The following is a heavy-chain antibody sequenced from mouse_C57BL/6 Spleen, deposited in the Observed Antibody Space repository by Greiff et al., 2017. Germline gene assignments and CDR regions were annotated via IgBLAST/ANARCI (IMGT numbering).Heavy chain of an antibody. Sequence: QVQLQQPGAELVRPGSSVKLSCKASGYTFTSYWMHWVKQRPIQGLEWIGNIDPSDSETHYNQKFKDKATLTVDKSSSTAYMQLSSLTSEDSAVYYCARMIYDGHWGYFDYWGQGTTLTVSS. V-gene: IGHV1-52*01. CDR1: GYTFTSYW. CDR2: IDPSDSET. CDR3: ARMIYDGHWGYFDY. D-gene: IGHD2-3*01. J-gene: IGHJ2*01.